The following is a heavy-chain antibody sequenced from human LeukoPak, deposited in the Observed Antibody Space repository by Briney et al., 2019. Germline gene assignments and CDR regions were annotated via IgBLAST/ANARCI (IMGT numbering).Heavy chain of an antibody. V-gene: IGHV3-22*01. D-gene: IGHD3-10*01. CDR3: SRAHYGSGSYYQH. CDR1: GFTVSSNY. CDR2: IRSTPYGGTT. Sequence: GGSLRLSCAASGFTVSSNYMSWVRQAPGKGLEWVGFIRSTPYGGTTEFAAPVKGRFTISRDDSKSIAYLQMNSLKTEDAGVYYCSRAHYGSGSYYQHWGQGTLVTVSS. J-gene: IGHJ4*02.